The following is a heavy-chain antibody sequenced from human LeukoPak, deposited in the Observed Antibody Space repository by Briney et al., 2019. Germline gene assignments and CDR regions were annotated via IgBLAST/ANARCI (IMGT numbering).Heavy chain of an antibody. CDR3: ARDGGFGRGYSYGSFDY. J-gene: IGHJ4*02. V-gene: IGHV4-34*01. D-gene: IGHD5-18*01. CDR1: GGSFSGYY. CDR2: INHSGST. Sequence: PSETLSLTCAVYGGSFSGYYWSWIRQPPGKGLEWIGEINHSGSTNYNPSLKSRVTISVDTSKNQFSLKLSSVTAADTAVYYCARDGGFGRGYSYGSFDYWGQGTLVTVSS.